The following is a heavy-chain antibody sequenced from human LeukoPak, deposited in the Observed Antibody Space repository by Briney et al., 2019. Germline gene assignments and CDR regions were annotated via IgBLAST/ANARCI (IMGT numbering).Heavy chain of an antibody. CDR2: ISYDGSNK. CDR3: AKALSSGFDY. Sequence: PGRSLRLSCAASGFTFSSYGMHWVRQAPGKGLEWVAVISYDGSNKYYADSVKGRFTISRDNSKNTLYLQMNSLRAEDTAVYYCAKALSSGFDYWGQGTLLTVSS. J-gene: IGHJ4*02. CDR1: GFTFSSYG. V-gene: IGHV3-30*18. D-gene: IGHD6-19*01.